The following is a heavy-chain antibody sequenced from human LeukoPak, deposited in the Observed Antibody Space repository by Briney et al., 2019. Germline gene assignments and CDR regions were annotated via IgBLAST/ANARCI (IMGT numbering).Heavy chain of an antibody. CDR3: AKHSISGSWYIDY. J-gene: IGHJ4*02. Sequence: GGSLRLSCAASGLTFTSYAMTWVRQAPGKGLEWVSVISSGGHSTYYADPVKGRFTISRDNSKNTLYLQMSSLRADDTAVYYCAKHSISGSWYIDYWGQGTLVTVST. CDR1: GLTFTSYA. V-gene: IGHV3-23*01. D-gene: IGHD6-25*01. CDR2: ISSGGHST.